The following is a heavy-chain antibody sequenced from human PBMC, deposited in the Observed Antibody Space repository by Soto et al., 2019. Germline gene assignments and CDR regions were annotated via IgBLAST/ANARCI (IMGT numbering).Heavy chain of an antibody. CDR2: IYYSGYT. CDR3: ARSDDYVAFDY. D-gene: IGHD4-17*01. Sequence: QVQLQESGPGLVKPSQTLSLTCTVSGGSISSGDYKWSWIRQPPGKGLEWIGYIYYSGYTYNNPSLKSRVAKSVDTSKNQFSLKLSSVTAADTAVYYCARSDDYVAFDYWGQGTLVTVSS. CDR1: GGSISSGDYK. J-gene: IGHJ4*02. V-gene: IGHV4-30-4*01.